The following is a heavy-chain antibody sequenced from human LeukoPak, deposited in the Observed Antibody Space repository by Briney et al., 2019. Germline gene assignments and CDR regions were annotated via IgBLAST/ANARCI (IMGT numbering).Heavy chain of an antibody. CDR3: ARVGVITTWVFDY. D-gene: IGHD3-22*01. CDR1: GFTFSDYY. V-gene: IGHV3-11*04. CDR2: ISSSGSTI. Sequence: KPGGSLRLSCAASGFTFSDYYMSWIRQAPGKGLGWVSYISSSGSTIYYADSVKGRFTISRDNAKNSLYLQMNSLRAEDTAVYYCARVGVITTWVFDYWGQGTLVTVSS. J-gene: IGHJ4*02.